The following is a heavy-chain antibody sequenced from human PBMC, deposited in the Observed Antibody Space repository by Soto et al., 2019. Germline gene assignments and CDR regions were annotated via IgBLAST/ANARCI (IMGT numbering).Heavy chain of an antibody. CDR1: GYTFTSYD. V-gene: IGHV1-8*01. J-gene: IGHJ4*02. D-gene: IGHD2-2*01. CDR2: MNPNSGNT. CDR3: AMHCSSTSCFDY. Sequence: ASVKVSCKASGYTFTSYDSNWVRQATGQGLEWMGWMNPNSGNTGYAQKFQGRVTMTRNTSISTAYMELSSLRSEDTAVYYCAMHCSSTSCFDYWGQGTLVTVSS.